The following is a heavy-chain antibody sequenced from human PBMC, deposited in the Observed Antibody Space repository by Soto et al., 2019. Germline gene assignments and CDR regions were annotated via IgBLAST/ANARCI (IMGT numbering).Heavy chain of an antibody. J-gene: IGHJ4*02. CDR3: ARGSTDSYPGSRIFDF. CDR2: ITDTGGDT. V-gene: IGHV3-23*01. D-gene: IGHD3-10*01. Sequence: EVQLLESGGDLVQPGGSLRLSCVASGIPFGSRAMSWVRQAPGEGPEWVSTITDTGGDTKYADSVRGRFTMSRDNSKKTLYLQMNSLRVEDSALYYCARGSTDSYPGSRIFDFWGRGTLVTVSS. CDR1: GIPFGSRA.